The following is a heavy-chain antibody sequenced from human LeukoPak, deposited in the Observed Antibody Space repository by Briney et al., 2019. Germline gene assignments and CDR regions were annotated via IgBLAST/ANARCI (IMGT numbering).Heavy chain of an antibody. CDR3: ARGITGTTPYYFDY. D-gene: IGHD1-7*01. Sequence: ASVKVPCKASGYTFTGYYMHWVRQAPGQGLEWMGWINPNSGGTNYAQKFQGRVTMTRDTSISTAYMELSRLRSDDTAVYYCARGITGTTPYYFDYWGQGTLVTVSS. J-gene: IGHJ4*02. CDR1: GYTFTGYY. CDR2: INPNSGGT. V-gene: IGHV1-2*02.